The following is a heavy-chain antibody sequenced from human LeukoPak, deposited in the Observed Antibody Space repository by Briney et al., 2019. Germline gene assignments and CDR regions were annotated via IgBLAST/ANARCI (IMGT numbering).Heavy chain of an antibody. V-gene: IGHV1-46*01. CDR1: GYTFTGYY. CDR2: INPSGGSI. Sequence: ASVKVSCKASGYTFTGYYIHWVRQAPGQGLEWMGLINPSGGSINYAQKFQGRVTMTRDTSTSTVYMELSSLRSEDTAVYYCARGPSITMVRGGQWYYYMDVWGKGTTVTISS. J-gene: IGHJ6*03. CDR3: ARGPSITMVRGGQWYYYMDV. D-gene: IGHD3-10*01.